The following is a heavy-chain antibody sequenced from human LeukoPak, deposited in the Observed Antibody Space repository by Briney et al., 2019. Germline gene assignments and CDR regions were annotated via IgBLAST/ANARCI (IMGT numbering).Heavy chain of an antibody. J-gene: IGHJ4*02. D-gene: IGHD5-18*01. CDR1: GFTFSSYW. CDR2: IKQDGSEK. CDR3: ARDLGYSYEGYFDY. V-gene: IGHV3-7*01. Sequence: QSGGSLRLSCAASGFTFSSYWMSWVRQAPGKGLEWAANIKQDGSEKYYVDSVKGRFTISRDNAKNSLYLQMNSLRAEDTAVYYCARDLGYSYEGYFDYWGQGTLVTVSS.